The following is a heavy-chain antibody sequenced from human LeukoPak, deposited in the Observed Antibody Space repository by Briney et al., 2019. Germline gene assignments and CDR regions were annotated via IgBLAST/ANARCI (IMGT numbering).Heavy chain of an antibody. Sequence: SETLSLTCAVYGGSFSGYYWSWIRQPPGKGLEWIGEINHSGSTNYNPSLKSRVTISVDTSKNQFSLKLSSVTAADTAVYYCARDVPFDYWGRGTLVTVSS. CDR1: GGSFSGYY. CDR2: INHSGST. CDR3: ARDVPFDY. J-gene: IGHJ4*02. V-gene: IGHV4-34*01.